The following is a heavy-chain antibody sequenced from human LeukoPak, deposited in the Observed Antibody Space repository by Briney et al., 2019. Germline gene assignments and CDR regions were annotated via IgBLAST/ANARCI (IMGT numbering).Heavy chain of an antibody. J-gene: IGHJ4*02. V-gene: IGHV4-59*01. Sequence: SETLSLTCTVSGDSISSYYWNWIRQPPGKGLEWIGYIYHSGNTNYSPSLKGRVTISVDTSKNQFSLDLTSVTAADTAVYYCAREWSSGWAEFDYWGQGTLVTVSS. CDR1: GDSISSYY. D-gene: IGHD6-25*01. CDR3: AREWSSGWAEFDY. CDR2: IYHSGNT.